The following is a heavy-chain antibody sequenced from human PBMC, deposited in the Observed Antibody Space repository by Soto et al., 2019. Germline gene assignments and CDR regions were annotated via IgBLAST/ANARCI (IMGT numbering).Heavy chain of an antibody. Sequence: QVQLQESGPGLVKPSQTLSLTCTVSGGSISGGDYYWSWIRQHPGKGLEWIGYIYDSGSTHHNPSLKSPVILSLDMSKNQFSLKLSSVTAADTAVYYCARAVSTAGSDWYFDLWGRGTLVTVSS. CDR1: GGSISGGDYY. V-gene: IGHV4-31*01. CDR3: ARAVSTAGSDWYFDL. CDR2: IYDSGST. D-gene: IGHD6-13*01. J-gene: IGHJ2*01.